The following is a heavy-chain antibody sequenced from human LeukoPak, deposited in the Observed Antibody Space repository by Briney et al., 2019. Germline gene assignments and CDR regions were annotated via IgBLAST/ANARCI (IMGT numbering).Heavy chain of an antibody. D-gene: IGHD6-13*01. V-gene: IGHV3-48*04. Sequence: GGSLRLSCAAPGFTFSTYSMNWVRQAPGKGLEWISDINYSGSNIYYADSVKGRFTVSRDNAKNSLYLQMNSLRAEDTAVYYCARPSSDWPQPRPFDYWGQGTLVTVSS. CDR2: INYSGSNI. CDR1: GFTFSTYS. J-gene: IGHJ4*02. CDR3: ARPSSDWPQPRPFDY.